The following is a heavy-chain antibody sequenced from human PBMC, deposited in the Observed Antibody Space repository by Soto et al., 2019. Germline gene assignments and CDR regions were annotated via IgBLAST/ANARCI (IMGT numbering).Heavy chain of an antibody. J-gene: IGHJ4*02. CDR2: IIPIFGTA. CDR1: GGTFSSYA. V-gene: IGHV1-69*01. Sequence: QVQLVQSGAEVKKPGSSVKVSCKASGGTFSSYAISWVRQAPGQGLEWKGGIIPIFGTANYAQKFQGRVTITADESTSTAYMELSSLSSEDTAVYYCARALTYCGGDCYSGMDYWGQGTLVTVSS. CDR3: ARALTYCGGDCYSGMDY. D-gene: IGHD2-21*02.